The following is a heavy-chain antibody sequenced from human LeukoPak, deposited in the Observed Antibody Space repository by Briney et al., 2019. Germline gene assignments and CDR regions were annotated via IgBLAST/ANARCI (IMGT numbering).Heavy chain of an antibody. CDR3: ASQSYGLFAY. Sequence: PGGSLRLSCAASGFTFSSYGMHWVRQAPGKGLEWVAVISYDGSNKYYADSVKGRFTISRDNSKNTLYLQMNSLRPDDTAVYYCASQSYGLFAYWGQGTLVTVSS. J-gene: IGHJ4*02. D-gene: IGHD4-17*01. CDR1: GFTFSSYG. V-gene: IGHV3-30*03. CDR2: ISYDGSNK.